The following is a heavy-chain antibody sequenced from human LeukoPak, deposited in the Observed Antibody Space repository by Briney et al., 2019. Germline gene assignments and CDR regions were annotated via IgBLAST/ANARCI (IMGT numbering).Heavy chain of an antibody. Sequence: GGSLRLSCAASGFTFSNAWMSWVRQAPGKGLEWVGRIKSKTDGGTTDYAAPVKGRFTISRDDTKNTLYLQMNSLKTEDTAVYSCTTVVDAWKRDYWGQGTLVTVSS. CDR2: IKSKTDGGTT. V-gene: IGHV3-15*01. CDR3: TTVVDAWKRDY. J-gene: IGHJ4*02. D-gene: IGHD1-1*01. CDR1: GFTFSNAW.